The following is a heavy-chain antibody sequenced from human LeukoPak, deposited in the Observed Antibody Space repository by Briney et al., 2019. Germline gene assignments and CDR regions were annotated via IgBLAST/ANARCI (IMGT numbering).Heavy chain of an antibody. D-gene: IGHD4-17*01. CDR1: GYTFTNYD. CDR2: MNPNSGNT. CDR3: ARGIGSTTVTTLEYYFDY. V-gene: IGHV1-8*01. Sequence: ASVKVSCKASGYTFTNYDINWVRQATGQGLEWMGWMNPNSGNTGYAQKFQGRVSMTRNTSISTAYMELSSLRSEDTAVYYCARGIGSTTVTTLEYYFDYWCQGTLVTVSS. J-gene: IGHJ4*02.